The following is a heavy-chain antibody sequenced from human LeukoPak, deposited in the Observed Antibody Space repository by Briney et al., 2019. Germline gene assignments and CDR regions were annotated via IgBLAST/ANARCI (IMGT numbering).Heavy chain of an antibody. D-gene: IGHD3-9*01. J-gene: IGHJ6*03. CDR1: GGSFSGYY. CDR3: ARSYRDFDWLSPPYYYYYMDV. V-gene: IGHV4-34*01. Sequence: PSETLSLTCAVYGGSFSGYYWGWIRQPPGKGLEWIGSIYYSGSTYYNPSLKSRVTISVDTSKNQFSLKLSSVTAADTAVYYCARSYRDFDWLSPPYYYYYMDVWGKGTTVTVSS. CDR2: IYYSGST.